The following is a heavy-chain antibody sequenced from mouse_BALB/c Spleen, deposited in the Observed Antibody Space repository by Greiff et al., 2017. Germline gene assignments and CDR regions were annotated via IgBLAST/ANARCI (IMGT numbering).Heavy chain of an antibody. CDR3: TRPRNYDHY. D-gene: IGHD2-4*01. CDR1: GFTFSNYW. Sequence: EVQGVESGGGLVQPGGSMKLSCVASGFTFSNYWMNWVRQSPEKGLEWVAEIRLKSNNYATHYAESVKGRFTISRDDSKSSVYLQMNNLRAEDTGIYYCTRPRNYDHYWGQGTLVTVSA. V-gene: IGHV6-6*02. CDR2: IRLKSNNYAT. J-gene: IGHJ3*01.